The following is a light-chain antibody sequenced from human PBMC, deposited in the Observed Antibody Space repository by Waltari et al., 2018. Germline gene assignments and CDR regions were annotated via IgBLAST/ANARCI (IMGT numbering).Light chain of an antibody. CDR2: KAS. J-gene: IGKJ2*01. V-gene: IGKV1-5*03. CDR1: QSVDAW. CDR3: QQYSSYPPT. Sequence: DIQMTQSPSPLSASVGDRVTITCLASQSVDAWLAWYQQKPGKAPKFLMYKASNLESGVPSRFSGSGSGTEFSLTITSLQPDDFGTYYCQQYSSYPPTFGQGSKLEI.